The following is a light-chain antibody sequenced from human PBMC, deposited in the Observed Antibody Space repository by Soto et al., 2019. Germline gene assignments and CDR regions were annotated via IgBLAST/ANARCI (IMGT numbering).Light chain of an antibody. V-gene: IGKV1-33*01. J-gene: IGKJ3*01. Sequence: DIQTTQSPSSLSASVGDRVTITCQASQDISNYLNWYQQKPGKPPNLLIYDASTLKSGVPSRFSGSRSGTNFTFTITSLQPEDIATYYCQQFHNFPPTFGPGTKV. CDR2: DAS. CDR1: QDISNY. CDR3: QQFHNFPPT.